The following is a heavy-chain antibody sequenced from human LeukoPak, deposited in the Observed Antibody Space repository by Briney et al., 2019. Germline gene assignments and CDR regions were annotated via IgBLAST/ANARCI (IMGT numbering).Heavy chain of an antibody. CDR1: GFTFDDYA. J-gene: IGHJ4*02. Sequence: GGSLRLSCAASGFTFDDYAMHWVRQAPGKGLEWVSLISGDGGSTYYADSVKGRFTISRDNSKNTVFLLMDSLRAEDTAVYYCAKTTAGYSSGRYPGWPVDYWGQGTLVTVSS. V-gene: IGHV3-43*02. D-gene: IGHD6-19*01. CDR2: ISGDGGST. CDR3: AKTTAGYSSGRYPGWPVDY.